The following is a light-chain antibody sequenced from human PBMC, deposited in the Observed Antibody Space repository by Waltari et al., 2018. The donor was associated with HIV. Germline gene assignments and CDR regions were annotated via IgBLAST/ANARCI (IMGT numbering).Light chain of an antibody. CDR1: QSVSSN. V-gene: IGKV3-15*01. Sequence: EIVMTQSPGTLSLFPGERVTLSCRASQSVSSNLAWYQQRPGQAPRLVIYNTSARATGIPARFSGSGSGTEFTLTISGLQSEDFAVYHCQQYNNWPPRYTFGQGTKLEI. J-gene: IGKJ2*01. CDR2: NTS. CDR3: QQYNNWPPRYT.